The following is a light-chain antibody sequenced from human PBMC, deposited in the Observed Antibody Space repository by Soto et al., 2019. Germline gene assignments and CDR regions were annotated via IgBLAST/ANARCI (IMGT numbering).Light chain of an antibody. CDR3: QQYNNWPIT. CDR2: GAS. V-gene: IGKV3-15*01. Sequence: ETVLTQSPATLSLSPGERATLSCRASQSISSYLAWYQQKPGQAPRLLISGASTRATGIPARFSGSGSGTEFTLTISSLQSEDFAVYYCQQYNNWPITFGQGTRLEIK. J-gene: IGKJ5*01. CDR1: QSISSY.